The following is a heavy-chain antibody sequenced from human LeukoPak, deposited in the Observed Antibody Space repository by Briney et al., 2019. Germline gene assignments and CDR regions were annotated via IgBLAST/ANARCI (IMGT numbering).Heavy chain of an antibody. J-gene: IGHJ4*02. V-gene: IGHV3-30*18. Sequence: PGGSLRLSCAASGFTFSSYGMHWVRQAPGKGLEWVAVISYDGSNKYYADSVKGRFTISRDNSKSTLYLQMNSLRAEDTAVYYCAKDGVTGFFDYWGQGTLVTVSS. D-gene: IGHD7-27*01. CDR1: GFTFSSYG. CDR2: ISYDGSNK. CDR3: AKDGVTGFFDY.